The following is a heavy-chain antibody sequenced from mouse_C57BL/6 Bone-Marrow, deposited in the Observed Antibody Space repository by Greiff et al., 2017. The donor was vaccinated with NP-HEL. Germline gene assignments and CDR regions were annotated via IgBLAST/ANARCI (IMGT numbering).Heavy chain of an antibody. V-gene: IGHV8-8*01. D-gene: IGHD1-1*01. CDR2: IWWDDDK. CDR1: GFSLSTFGMG. CDR3: ARASTVVASRYSYYAMDY. Sequence: QVTLKVSGPGILQPSQTLSLTCSFSGFSLSTFGMGVGWIRQPSGKGLEWLAHIWWDDDKYYNPALKSRLTISKDTSKNQVFLKIANVDTADTATYYCARASTVVASRYSYYAMDYWGQGTSVTVSS. J-gene: IGHJ4*01.